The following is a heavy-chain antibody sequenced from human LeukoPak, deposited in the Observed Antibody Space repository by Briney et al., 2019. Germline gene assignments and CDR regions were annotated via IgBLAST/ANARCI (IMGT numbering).Heavy chain of an antibody. D-gene: IGHD5-12*01. Sequence: GGSLRLSCAASGFTFSVYDIKWVRQAPGKGLEWVSYISSSGSTIYYADSVKGRFTISRDNAKNSLSLQMNSLRAEDTAVYYCARGRGSGYDGRFFDYSGQGTLVTVSS. J-gene: IGHJ4*02. V-gene: IGHV3-48*03. CDR2: ISSSGSTI. CDR3: ARGRGSGYDGRFFDY. CDR1: GFTFSVYD.